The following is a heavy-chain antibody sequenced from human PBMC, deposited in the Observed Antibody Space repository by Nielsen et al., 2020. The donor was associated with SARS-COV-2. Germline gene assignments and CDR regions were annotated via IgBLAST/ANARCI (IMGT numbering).Heavy chain of an antibody. CDR1: GYRFTSYS. CDR3: ARDVGLTHPEQFEY. D-gene: IGHD1-26*01. CDR2: ISGYNGNR. J-gene: IGHJ4*02. V-gene: IGHV1-18*01. Sequence: ASVKVSCKASGYRFTSYSVSWVRQAPGQGLEWMGWISGYNGNRYHAQKFQGRVTMTTDTFLNTAYMDLRSLRPDDTAVYYCARDVGLTHPEQFEYWGQGTLVTVSS.